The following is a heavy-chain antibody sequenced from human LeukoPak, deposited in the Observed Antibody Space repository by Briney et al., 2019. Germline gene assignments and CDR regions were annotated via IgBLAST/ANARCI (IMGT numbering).Heavy chain of an antibody. J-gene: IGHJ4*02. CDR1: GDSVSRSDSY. D-gene: IGHD1-26*01. CDR2: IYYSGST. V-gene: IGHV4-39*01. CDR3: ARREGGSYPRLIDY. Sequence: PSETLSLTCTIFGDSVSRSDSYWDWIRQPPGKGLEWIGSIYYSGSTYYNPSLKSRVTISVDTSKNQFSLKLSSVTAADTAVYYCARREGGSYPRLIDYWGQGTLVTVSS.